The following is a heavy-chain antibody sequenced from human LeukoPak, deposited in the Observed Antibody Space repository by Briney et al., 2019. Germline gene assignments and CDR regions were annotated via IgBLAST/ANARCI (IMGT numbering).Heavy chain of an antibody. V-gene: IGHV3-30*02. CDR3: ARDTSYHYYGMDV. CDR2: IRYDGSNK. D-gene: IGHD2-2*01. CDR1: GFTFSSYG. Sequence: PGGSLRLPCAASGFTFSSYGMHWVRQAPGKGLEGVTFIRYDGSNKYYADSVTGRFTISRDNSKNTLYLQMNSLRAEDTAVYYCARDTSYHYYGMDVWRQGTTVTVSS. J-gene: IGHJ6*02.